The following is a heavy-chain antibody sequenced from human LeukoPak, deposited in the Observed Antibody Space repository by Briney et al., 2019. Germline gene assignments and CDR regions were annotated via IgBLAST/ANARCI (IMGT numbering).Heavy chain of an antibody. CDR1: GFTFSTYS. CDR2: ISYDGSND. D-gene: IGHD6-19*01. CDR3: ATNGPGIAVAGYVDY. V-gene: IGHV3-30-3*01. Sequence: SGGSLRLSCAASGFTFSTYSMHWVRQAPGKGLEWVAVISYDGSNDYYADSVKGRFTISRDNSKNTLYLQMNSLRAEDTAVYYCATNGPGIAVAGYVDYWGQGTLVTVSS. J-gene: IGHJ4*02.